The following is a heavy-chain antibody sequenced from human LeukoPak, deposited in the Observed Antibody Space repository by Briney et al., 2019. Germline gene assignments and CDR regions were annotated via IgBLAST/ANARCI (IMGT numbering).Heavy chain of an antibody. J-gene: IGHJ4*02. V-gene: IGHV1-69*04. D-gene: IGHD4-23*01. CDR3: ARFDSYGGQYYFDY. CDR2: IIPILGIA. CDR1: GGTFSSYA. Sequence: GASVKVSCKASGGTFSSYAISWVRQAPGQGLEWMGRIIPILGIANYAQKFQGRVTITADKSTSTAYMELSSLRSEDTAVYYCARFDSYGGQYYFDYWGQGTLVTVSS.